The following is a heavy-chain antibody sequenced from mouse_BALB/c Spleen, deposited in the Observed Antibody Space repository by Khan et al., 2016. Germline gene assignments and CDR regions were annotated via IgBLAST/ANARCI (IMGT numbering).Heavy chain of an antibody. Sequence: QVQLKESGAELVRPGVSVKLSCKASGYTFTSHWMHWIKQRPEQGLERIGEIDPSNGDTNYNEKFKRKATLTVDKASSSAYMKLSSLTSEDSAVYFCARYYYDGAYFSDWGQGTLVTVS. CDR3: ARYYYDGAYFSD. V-gene: IGHV1-53*01. CDR2: IDPSNGDT. CDR1: GYTFTSHW. D-gene: IGHD1-1*01. J-gene: IGHJ3*01.